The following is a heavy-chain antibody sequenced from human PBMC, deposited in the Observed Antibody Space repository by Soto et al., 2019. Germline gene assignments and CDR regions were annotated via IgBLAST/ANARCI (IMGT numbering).Heavy chain of an antibody. CDR1: AWHVAGYS. J-gene: IGHJ6*02. Sequence: RREALRLSGTGSAWHVAGYSLGWVHTIRGKGLEWMGIIYPGDSDTRYSPSFQGQVTISADKSISTAYLQWSSLKASDTAMYYCARQDRYSDFWSGSYGMDVWGQGITVTV. CDR2: IYPGDSDT. V-gene: IGHV5-51*07. D-gene: IGHD3-3*01. CDR3: ARQDRYSDFWSGSYGMDV.